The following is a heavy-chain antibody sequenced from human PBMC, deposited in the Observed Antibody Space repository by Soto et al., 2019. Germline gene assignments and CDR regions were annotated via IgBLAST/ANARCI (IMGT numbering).Heavy chain of an antibody. J-gene: IGHJ6*02. D-gene: IGHD5-18*01. V-gene: IGHV1-58*01. CDR3: AADLDTAMGFYYYYGMDV. CDR1: GFTFTSSA. CDR2: IVVGSGNT. Sequence: GASVKVSCKASGFTFTSSAVQWVRQARGQRLEWIGWIVVGSGNTNYAQKFQERVTITRDMSTSTAYMELSSLRSEDTAVYYCAADLDTAMGFYYYYGMDVWGQGTTVTVPS.